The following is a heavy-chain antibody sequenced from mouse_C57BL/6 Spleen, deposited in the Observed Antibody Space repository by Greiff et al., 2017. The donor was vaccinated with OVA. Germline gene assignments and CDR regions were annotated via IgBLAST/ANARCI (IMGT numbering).Heavy chain of an antibody. Sequence: VMLVESGPELVKPGASVKISCKASGYAFSSSWMNWVKQRPGKGLEWIGRIYPGDGDTNYNGKFKGKATLTADKSSSTAYMQLSSLTSEDSAVYFCARSGSSLYYFDYWGQGTTLTVSS. V-gene: IGHV1-82*01. J-gene: IGHJ2*01. CDR2: IYPGDGDT. CDR1: GYAFSSSW. CDR3: ARSGSSLYYFDY. D-gene: IGHD1-1*01.